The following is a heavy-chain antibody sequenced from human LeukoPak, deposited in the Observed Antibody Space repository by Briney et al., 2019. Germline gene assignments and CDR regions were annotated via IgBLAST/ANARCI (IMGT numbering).Heavy chain of an antibody. CDR2: INHSGST. CDR3: ARGSAY. CDR1: GGSFSGYY. Sequence: SETLSLTCAVYGGSFSGYYWSWIRQPPGKGLEWIGEINHSGSTNYNPSLKSRVTISVDTSKNQFSLKLSSATAADTAVYYCARGSAYWGQGTLVTVSS. V-gene: IGHV4-34*01. J-gene: IGHJ4*02.